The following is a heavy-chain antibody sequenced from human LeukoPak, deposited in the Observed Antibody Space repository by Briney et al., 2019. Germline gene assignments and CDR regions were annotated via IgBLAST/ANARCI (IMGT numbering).Heavy chain of an antibody. CDR2: ISSSSTTI. D-gene: IGHD2-2*01. Sequence: AGGSLRLSCAASGFTFSGYNMNWVRQAPGKGLEWVSYISSSSTTIDYADSVKGRFTISRDNAKNSLYLQMNSLRAEDTAVYYCARAGSNIVVVPNWFDPWGQGTLVTVSS. CDR3: ARAGSNIVVVPNWFDP. J-gene: IGHJ5*02. V-gene: IGHV3-48*01. CDR1: GFTFSGYN.